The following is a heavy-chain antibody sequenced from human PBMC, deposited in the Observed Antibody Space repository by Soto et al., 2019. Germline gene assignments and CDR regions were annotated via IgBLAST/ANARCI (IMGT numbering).Heavy chain of an antibody. V-gene: IGHV1-46*01. D-gene: IGHD3-3*01. Sequence: ASVKVSCKASGYTFTSYYMHWVRQAPGQGLEWMGIINPSGGSTSYAQKFQGRVTMTRDTSTSTVYMELSSLRSEDTAVYYFARAYDFWSGSHPYYYYGMDVWGQGTTVTVSS. CDR1: GYTFTSYY. J-gene: IGHJ6*02. CDR2: INPSGGST. CDR3: ARAYDFWSGSHPYYYYGMDV.